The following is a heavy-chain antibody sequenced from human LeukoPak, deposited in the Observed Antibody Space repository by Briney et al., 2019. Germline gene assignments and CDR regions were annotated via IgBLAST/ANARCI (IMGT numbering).Heavy chain of an antibody. J-gene: IGHJ5*02. V-gene: IGHV4-59*11. CDR1: GGSISPHF. Sequence: SETLSLTCTVSGGSISPHFWSWIRQAPGKGLEWIGYISYTGSTNYNPSLKSRVTISVDTSKNQFSLQLTSVTAADTAVYYCARDDYRGVTNFDPWGQGTLVTVSS. CDR3: ARDDYRGVTNFDP. D-gene: IGHD3-10*01. CDR2: ISYTGST.